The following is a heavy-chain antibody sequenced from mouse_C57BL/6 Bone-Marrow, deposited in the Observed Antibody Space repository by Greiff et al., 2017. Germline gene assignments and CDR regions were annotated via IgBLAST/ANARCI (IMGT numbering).Heavy chain of an antibody. CDR3: ARYWDGGDY. CDR2: IYPSDSET. Sequence: QVQLQQPGAELVRPGSSVKLSCKASGYTFTSYWMDWVKQRPGQGLEWIGNIYPSDSETHYNQKFKDKATLTVDKSSSTAYIQLSSLTSEDSAVYYCARYWDGGDYWGQGTTLTVSS. V-gene: IGHV1-61*01. J-gene: IGHJ2*01. CDR1: GYTFTSYW. D-gene: IGHD4-1*01.